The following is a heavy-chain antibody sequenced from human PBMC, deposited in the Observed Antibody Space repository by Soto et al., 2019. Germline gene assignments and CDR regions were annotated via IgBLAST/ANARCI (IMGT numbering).Heavy chain of an antibody. J-gene: IGHJ6*02. CDR3: AADYLRHNSLNGYYYSYGMDV. V-gene: IGHV3-21*01. CDR2: ISSTTNYI. CDR1: WFTFSRYS. Sequence: EVQLVESGGGLVRPGGSLRLSCAASWFTFSRYSMNWVRQAPGKGLEWVSSISSTTNYIYYADSMKGRFTVSRDNAKNSVYLDMNSLSAEDTAVYYCAADYLRHNSLNGYYYSYGMDVWGQGTTVTVSS. D-gene: IGHD4-17*01.